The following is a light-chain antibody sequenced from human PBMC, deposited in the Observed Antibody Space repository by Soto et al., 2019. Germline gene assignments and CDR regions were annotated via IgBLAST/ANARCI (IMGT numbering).Light chain of an antibody. Sequence: EIVLTQSPGTLSLSPGERATLSCRASQSVSSNNLAWYQQRPGQAPRVVIYGASTRATGIPARFSGSGSGTEFTLTISSLQSEDFAVYYCQQYNNWPPTFGQGTKVDIK. CDR1: QSVSSN. CDR3: QQYNNWPPT. J-gene: IGKJ1*01. CDR2: GAS. V-gene: IGKV3D-15*01.